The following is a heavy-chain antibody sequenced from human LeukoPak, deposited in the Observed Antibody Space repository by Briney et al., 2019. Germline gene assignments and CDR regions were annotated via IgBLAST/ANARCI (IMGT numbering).Heavy chain of an antibody. CDR2: ISGSGGST. J-gene: IGHJ4*02. Sequence: GGTLRLSCAASGFTFSSYGMSWVRQAPGKGLEWVSAISGSGGSTYYADSVKGRFTISRDNSKNTLYLQMNSLRAEDTALYYCARGGGAVADTMYRFFDYWGQGTLVTVSS. CDR3: ARGGGAVADTMYRFFDY. CDR1: GFTFSSYG. V-gene: IGHV3-23*01. D-gene: IGHD6-19*01.